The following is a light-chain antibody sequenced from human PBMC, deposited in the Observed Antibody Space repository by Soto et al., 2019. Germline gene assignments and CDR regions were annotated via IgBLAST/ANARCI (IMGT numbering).Light chain of an antibody. Sequence: EIVMTQSPPSLSVTPGEPASISCRSSQSLLHSNGLQYLDWYLQKPGQSPQLLIYLGFNRASGVPDRFSGSGSGTDFTLKISRVEAEDVGIYFCMQPLEAPWTFGQGTKVDIK. V-gene: IGKV2-28*01. CDR3: MQPLEAPWT. CDR1: QSLLHSNGLQY. J-gene: IGKJ1*01. CDR2: LGF.